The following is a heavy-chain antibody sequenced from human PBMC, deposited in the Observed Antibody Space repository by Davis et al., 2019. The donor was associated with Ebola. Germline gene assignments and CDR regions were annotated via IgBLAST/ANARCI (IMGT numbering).Heavy chain of an antibody. V-gene: IGHV3-21*01. CDR1: GFSVSSNY. Sequence: GESLKISCAASGFSVSSNYMNWVRQAPGKGLEWVSSISSSSSYIYYADSVKGRFTISRDNAKNSLYLQMNSLRAEDTAVYYCARGFVMVAPGYWGQGTLVTVSS. CDR2: ISSSSSYI. CDR3: ARGFVMVAPGY. J-gene: IGHJ4*02. D-gene: IGHD2-15*01.